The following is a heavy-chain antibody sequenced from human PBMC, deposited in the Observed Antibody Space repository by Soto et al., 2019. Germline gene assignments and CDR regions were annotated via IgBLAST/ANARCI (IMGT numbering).Heavy chain of an antibody. CDR2: IYYSGST. J-gene: IGHJ5*02. CDR3: ARAWIWNDAYWFDP. CDR1: GGSISSGDYY. D-gene: IGHD1-1*01. V-gene: IGHV4-30-4*01. Sequence: SETLSLTCTVSGGSISSGDYYWSWIRQPPGKGLEWIGYIYYSGSTYYNPSLKSRVTISVDTSKNQFSLKLSSVTAADTAVYYCARAWIWNDAYWFDPWGQGTLVTVSS.